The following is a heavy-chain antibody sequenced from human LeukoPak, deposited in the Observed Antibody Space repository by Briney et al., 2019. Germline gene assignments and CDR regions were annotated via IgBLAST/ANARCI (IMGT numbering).Heavy chain of an antibody. CDR2: LYYTGST. J-gene: IGHJ6*02. CDR3: ASDSYRYYSGMGV. V-gene: IGHV4-39*01. CDR1: GGSIGSYY. Sequence: PSETLSLTCTISGGSIGSYYWGWIRQPPGKGLEWIASLYYTGSTYYNSSLQSRVTISMDTSKNQYSLKMRSVTAADTAVYYCASDSYRYYSGMGVWGPGITVTVSS. D-gene: IGHD3-16*02.